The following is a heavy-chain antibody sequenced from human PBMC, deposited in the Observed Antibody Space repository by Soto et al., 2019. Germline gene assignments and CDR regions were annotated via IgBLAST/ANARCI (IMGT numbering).Heavy chain of an antibody. Sequence: SGPTLVNPTQTLTLTCTFSGFSLSTSGVGVGWIRQPPGKALEWLALIYWDDDKRYSPSLKSRLTITKDTSKNQVVLTMTNMDPVETATYYCEKPYTSSWVFDYWGQGTLVTVSS. J-gene: IGHJ4*02. CDR3: EKPYTSSWVFDY. V-gene: IGHV2-5*02. CDR2: IYWDDDK. D-gene: IGHD6-13*01. CDR1: GFSLSTSGVG.